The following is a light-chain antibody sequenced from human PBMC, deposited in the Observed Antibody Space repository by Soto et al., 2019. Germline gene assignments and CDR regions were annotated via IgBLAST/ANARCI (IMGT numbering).Light chain of an antibody. J-gene: IGLJ2*01. CDR2: DVS. CDR3: SSYTSSSTSRV. CDR1: SSDVGGYNY. V-gene: IGLV2-14*01. Sequence: QSVLTQPASVSGSPEQSITISCTGTSSDVGGYNYVSWYQQHPGKAPKLMIYDVSNRPSGVSNRFSGSKSGNTASLTISGLQAEDEADYYCSSYTSSSTSRVFGGGTKLTVL.